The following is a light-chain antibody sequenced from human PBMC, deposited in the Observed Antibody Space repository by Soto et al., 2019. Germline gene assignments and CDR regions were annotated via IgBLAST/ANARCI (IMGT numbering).Light chain of an antibody. CDR1: QDISNY. J-gene: IGKJ5*01. V-gene: IGKV1-33*01. Sequence: DIHMTQSASSLSASVGDRVTITCQASQDISNYLNWYQQKQGKAPKLLIYDASNLETGVPSRFSGSLSGTDFTFTISSLQPEDIATYYCQQYDNLPITFGQGTRLEIK. CDR3: QQYDNLPIT. CDR2: DAS.